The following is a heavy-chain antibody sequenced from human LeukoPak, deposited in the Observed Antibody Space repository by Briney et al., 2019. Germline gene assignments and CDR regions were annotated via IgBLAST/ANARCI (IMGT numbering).Heavy chain of an antibody. D-gene: IGHD2-15*01. J-gene: IGHJ4*02. V-gene: IGHV1-8*02. CDR1: GYTFTSYG. CDR2: MNPNSGNT. Sequence: ASVKVSCKASGYTFTSYGINWVRQATGQGLEWMGWMNPNSGNTGYAQKFQGRVTMTRNTSISTAYMELSSLRSEDTAVYYCARGSWNCSGGSCYSNFDYWGQGTLVTVSS. CDR3: ARGSWNCSGGSCYSNFDY.